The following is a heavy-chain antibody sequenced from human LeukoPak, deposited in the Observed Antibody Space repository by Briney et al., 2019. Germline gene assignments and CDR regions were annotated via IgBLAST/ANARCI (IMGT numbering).Heavy chain of an antibody. D-gene: IGHD2-2*01. CDR1: GFSVSTNY. CDR3: ARYSFQFTNSPLYHDAFDI. CDR2: MYSGGAT. J-gene: IGHJ3*02. V-gene: IGHV3-66*01. Sequence: GGSLRLSCAASGFSVSTNYMAWGRQAPGKGLEWVSIMYSGGATYYVDSVKGRFTLSRDTSKNTLFLQMNSLRAEDTAVYFCARYSFQFTNSPLYHDAFDIWGQGMMVTVSS.